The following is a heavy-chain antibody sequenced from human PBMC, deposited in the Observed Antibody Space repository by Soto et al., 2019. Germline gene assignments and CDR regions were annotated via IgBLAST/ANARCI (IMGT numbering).Heavy chain of an antibody. Sequence: GGSLRLSCAASGFTFSGSAMHWVRQASGKGLEWVGRIRSKANSYATAYAASVKGRFTISRDDSKNTAYLQMNSLKTEDTAVYYCTREIKGTTAPYYYGMDVWGQGTTVTVSS. V-gene: IGHV3-73*01. CDR2: IRSKANSYAT. J-gene: IGHJ6*02. CDR1: GFTFSGSA. CDR3: TREIKGTTAPYYYGMDV. D-gene: IGHD4-4*01.